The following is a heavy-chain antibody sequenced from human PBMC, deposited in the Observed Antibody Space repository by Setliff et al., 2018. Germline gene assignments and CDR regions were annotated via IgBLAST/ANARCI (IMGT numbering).Heavy chain of an antibody. CDR2: FDPEDGET. D-gene: IGHD6-13*01. CDR3: ATVEAITIAAAGTTIFDY. J-gene: IGHJ4*02. Sequence: ASVKVSGKVSGYTLTELSMHWVRQAPGKGLEWMGGFDPEDGETIYAQKFQGRVTMTEDTSTDTAYMELSSLRSEDTAVYYCATVEAITIAAAGTTIFDYCGQGTLVTVSS. V-gene: IGHV1-24*01. CDR1: GYTLTELS.